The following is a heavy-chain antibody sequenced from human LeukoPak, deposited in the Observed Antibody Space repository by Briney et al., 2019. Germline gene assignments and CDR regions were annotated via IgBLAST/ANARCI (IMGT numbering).Heavy chain of an antibody. CDR1: GFTFSGYA. V-gene: IGHV3-23*01. CDR3: AKDISGSYYYFDY. D-gene: IGHD1-26*01. Sequence: GGSLRLSCAASGFTFSGYAMSWVRQAPGKGLEWVSAISGSGGSTYYADSVKGRFTISRDNSKNTLYLQMNSLRAEDTAVYYCAKDISGSYYYFDYWGQGTLVTVSS. CDR2: ISGSGGST. J-gene: IGHJ4*02.